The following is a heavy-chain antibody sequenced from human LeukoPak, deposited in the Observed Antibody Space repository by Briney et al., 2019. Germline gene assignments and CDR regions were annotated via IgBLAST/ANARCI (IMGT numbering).Heavy chain of an antibody. CDR2: IIPIFGTA. V-gene: IGHV1-69*06. CDR1: GGTFSSYA. Sequence: GASVKVSCKASGGTFSSYAISWVRQAPGQGLEWMGGIIPIFGTANYAQKFQGRVTITSDKSTSTAYMELSSLRSEDTAVYYCARSGIAAADEYFQHWGQGTLVTVSS. D-gene: IGHD6-13*01. J-gene: IGHJ1*01. CDR3: ARSGIAAADEYFQH.